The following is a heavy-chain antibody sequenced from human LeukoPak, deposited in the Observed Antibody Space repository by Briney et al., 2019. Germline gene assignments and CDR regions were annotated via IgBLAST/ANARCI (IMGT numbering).Heavy chain of an antibody. CDR2: VYLGGST. V-gene: IGHV4-4*07. Sequence: PSETLSLTCNVSGASFNYYYWSWIRQPAGKRLEWIGRVYLGGSTNYNPSLKSRVMMSLDKANNQFSLRLSSVTAADTAIYYCARDHCDDAACYPFDRWGQGALVTVSS. D-gene: IGHD2-21*01. CDR1: GASFNYYY. CDR3: ARDHCDDAACYPFDR. J-gene: IGHJ4*02.